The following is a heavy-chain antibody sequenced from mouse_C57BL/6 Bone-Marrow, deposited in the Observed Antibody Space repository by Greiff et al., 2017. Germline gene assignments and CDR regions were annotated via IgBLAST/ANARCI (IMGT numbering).Heavy chain of an antibody. V-gene: IGHV1-19*01. CDR2: INPYNGGT. CDR3: ASGGPFDY. Sequence: EVQLQESGPVLVKPGASVKMSCKASGYTFTDYYMNWVKQSHGKSLEWIGVINPYNGGTSYNQKFKGKATLTVDKSSSTAYMELNSLTSEESAVYYCASGGPFDYWGQGTTLTVSS. J-gene: IGHJ2*01. CDR1: GYTFTDYY.